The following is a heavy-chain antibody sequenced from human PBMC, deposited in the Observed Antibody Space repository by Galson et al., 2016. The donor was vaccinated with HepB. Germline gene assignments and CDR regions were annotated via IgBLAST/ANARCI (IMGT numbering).Heavy chain of an antibody. J-gene: IGHJ6*02. CDR1: GYTFTGYY. Sequence: SVQVSCKATGYTFTGYYMHWVRQAPGQGLEWMGWTNPNSGGTNYAQKFQGRVSMTRDTSISTAYMELSRLRSDDTAVYYCARDYGDNSFYGMGVWGQGTTVTVSS. CDR2: TNPNSGGT. CDR3: ARDYGDNSFYGMGV. D-gene: IGHD4-17*01. V-gene: IGHV1-2*02.